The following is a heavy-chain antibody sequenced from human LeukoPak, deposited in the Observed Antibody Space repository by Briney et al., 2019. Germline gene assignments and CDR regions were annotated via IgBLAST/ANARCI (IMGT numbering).Heavy chain of an antibody. Sequence: GGSLRLSCAASGFTFSSYSMKWVRQAPGKGLEWVSSISSSSSYIYYADSVKGRFTISRDNAKNSLYLQMNSLRAEDTAVYYCARDESGSSSNFDYWGQGTLVTVSS. J-gene: IGHJ4*02. CDR3: ARDESGSSSNFDY. D-gene: IGHD1-26*01. CDR1: GFTFSSYS. CDR2: ISSSSSYI. V-gene: IGHV3-21*01.